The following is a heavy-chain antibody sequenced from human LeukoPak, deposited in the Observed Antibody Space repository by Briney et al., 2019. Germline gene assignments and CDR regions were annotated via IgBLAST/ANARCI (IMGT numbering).Heavy chain of an antibody. V-gene: IGHV4-34*01. CDR3: ARGYYMDV. J-gene: IGHJ6*03. CDR1: GGSFSGYY. CDR2: INHSGST. Sequence: PSETLSLTCAVCGGSFSGYYWSWIRQPPGKGLEWIGEINHSGSTNYNPSLKSRVTISVDTSKNQFSLKLSSVTAADSGVYYGARGYYMDVWGKGTTVTVSS.